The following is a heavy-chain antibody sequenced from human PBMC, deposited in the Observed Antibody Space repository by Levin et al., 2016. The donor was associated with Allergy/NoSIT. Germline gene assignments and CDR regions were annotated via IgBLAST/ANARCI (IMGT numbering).Heavy chain of an antibody. Sequence: PGKGLEWIGEINHSGSTNYNPSLKSRVTISVDTSKNQFSLKLSSVTAADTAVYYCASLYGSGSSAYWGQGTLVTVSS. V-gene: IGHV4-34*01. CDR2: INHSGST. J-gene: IGHJ4*02. CDR3: ASLYGSGSSAY. D-gene: IGHD3-10*01.